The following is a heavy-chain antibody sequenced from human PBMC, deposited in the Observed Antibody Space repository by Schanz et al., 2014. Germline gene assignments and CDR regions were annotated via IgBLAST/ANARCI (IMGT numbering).Heavy chain of an antibody. V-gene: IGHV1-18*01. CDR2: ISAYNGNT. CDR1: EYSFTSYS. D-gene: IGHD3-9*01. Sequence: QVQLVQSGAEVKKPGASVKVSCKASEYSFTSYSMHWVRQAPGQRLEWMGWISAYNGNTKYPQKLQGRVTMTTDTSTSTAYMELRSLRSDDTAVYYCARDAADFYDILTEEDYWGQGTLXTVSS. J-gene: IGHJ4*02. CDR3: ARDAADFYDILTEEDY.